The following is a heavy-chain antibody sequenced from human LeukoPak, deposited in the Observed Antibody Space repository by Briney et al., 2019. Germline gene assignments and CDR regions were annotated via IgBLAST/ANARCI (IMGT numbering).Heavy chain of an antibody. J-gene: IGHJ6*02. Sequence: GASVKVSCKASGYIITGRYLYWARQTPGEGLQWMGWISPTTGDTYSAQNFQGRVTMTRDTSINTGYMELTRLTSGDTGVYFCARGYYGMDVWGQGTTVIVSS. CDR2: ISPTTGDT. CDR3: ARGYYGMDV. CDR1: GYIITGRY. V-gene: IGHV1-2*02.